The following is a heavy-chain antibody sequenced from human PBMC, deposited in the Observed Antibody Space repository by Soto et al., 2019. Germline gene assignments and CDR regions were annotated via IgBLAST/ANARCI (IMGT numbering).Heavy chain of an antibody. D-gene: IGHD4-17*01. V-gene: IGHV1-69*02. CDR1: GGTFSSYT. Sequence: ASVKVSCKASGGTFSSYTIIWVRQAPGQGLEWMGRIIPILGIANYAQKFQGRVTITADKSTSTAYMELSSLRSEDTAVYYCARGPTPYDYGDYEPFDYWGQGTLVTVSS. J-gene: IGHJ4*02. CDR2: IIPILGIA. CDR3: ARGPTPYDYGDYEPFDY.